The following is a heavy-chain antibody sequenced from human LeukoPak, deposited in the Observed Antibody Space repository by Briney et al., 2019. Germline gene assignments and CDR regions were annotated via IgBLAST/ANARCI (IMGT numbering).Heavy chain of an antibody. CDR1: GFTFSSYG. D-gene: IGHD1-26*01. J-gene: IGHJ3*02. V-gene: IGHV3-30*02. Sequence: GGSLRLSCAASGFTFSSYGIHWVRQAPGKGLEWVAFIRYDGSNKYYADSVKGRFTISRDNSKNTLYLQMNSLRAEDTAVYYCAKLEYSGSYGDAFDIWGQGTMVTDSS. CDR3: AKLEYSGSYGDAFDI. CDR2: IRYDGSNK.